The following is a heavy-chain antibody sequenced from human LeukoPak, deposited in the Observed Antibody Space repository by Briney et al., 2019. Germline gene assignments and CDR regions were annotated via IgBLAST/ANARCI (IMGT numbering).Heavy chain of an antibody. CDR3: ASSSGYKKGFDY. D-gene: IGHD3-22*01. CDR2: IFPGDSDT. Sequence: GEALKISCQGSGYSFTSYWIGWVRQLPGKGLVWMGIIFPGDSDTRYSPSFQGQVTISADKSISTAYLQWSSLKASDTAMYYCASSSGYKKGFDYWGQGTLVTVSS. J-gene: IGHJ4*02. V-gene: IGHV5-51*01. CDR1: GYSFTSYW.